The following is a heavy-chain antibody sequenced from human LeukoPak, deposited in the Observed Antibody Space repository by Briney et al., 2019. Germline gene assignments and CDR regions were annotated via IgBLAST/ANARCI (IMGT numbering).Heavy chain of an antibody. Sequence: PSETLSLTCTVSGGSISSSSYYWGWIRQPPGKGLEWIGSIYYSGSTYYNPSLKSRVTMSVDTSKNQFSLKLSSVTAADTAVYYCARNSGSYFSPEYYFDYWGQGTLVTVSS. CDR3: ARNSGSYFSPEYYFDY. CDR1: GGSISSSSYY. J-gene: IGHJ4*02. CDR2: IYYSGST. D-gene: IGHD1-26*01. V-gene: IGHV4-39*07.